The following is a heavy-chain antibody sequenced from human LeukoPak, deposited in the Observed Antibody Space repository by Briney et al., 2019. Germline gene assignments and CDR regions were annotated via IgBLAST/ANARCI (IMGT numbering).Heavy chain of an antibody. CDR1: GGSISSYY. J-gene: IGHJ3*02. V-gene: IGHV4-59*01. CDR2: IYYSGST. D-gene: IGHD6-13*01. CDR3: ARVGSSSQLDAFDI. Sequence: SETLSLTCTVSGGSISSYYWSWIRQPPGKGLEWIGYIYYSGSTNYNPSLKSRVAISVDTSKNQFSLKLSSVTAADTAVYYCARVGSSSQLDAFDIWGQGTMVTVSS.